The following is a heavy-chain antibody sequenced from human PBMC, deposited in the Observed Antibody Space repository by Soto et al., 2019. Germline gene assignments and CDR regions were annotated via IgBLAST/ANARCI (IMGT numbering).Heavy chain of an antibody. V-gene: IGHV3-23*01. CDR2: ISGSGGST. D-gene: IGHD3-10*01. J-gene: IGHJ3*02. CDR1: GFTFSSYA. Sequence: EVQLLESGGGLVQPGGSLRLSCAASGFTFSSYAMSWVRQAPGKGLEWVSAISGSGGSTYYADSVKGRFTISRDNSKNSLYRKMNSLGAEDTAVYYCAKDPRLGGGGDAFDIWGQGTMVTVSS. CDR3: AKDPRLGGGGDAFDI.